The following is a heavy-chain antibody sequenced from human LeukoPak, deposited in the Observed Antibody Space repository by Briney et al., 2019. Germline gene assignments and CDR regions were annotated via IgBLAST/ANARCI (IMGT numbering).Heavy chain of an antibody. CDR1: GFTFSSHN. J-gene: IGHJ5*02. CDR3: ARAVAPIAARPVGFDP. V-gene: IGHV3-21*01. CDR2: ISISSDFI. D-gene: IGHD6-6*01. Sequence: GGSLRLSCAASGFTFSSHNMKWVRQAPGKGLECVSSISISSDFIYYADSVAGRFTISRDNAKNSLYLQMNSLRAEDTAVYYCARAVAPIAARPVGFDPWGQGTLVTVSS.